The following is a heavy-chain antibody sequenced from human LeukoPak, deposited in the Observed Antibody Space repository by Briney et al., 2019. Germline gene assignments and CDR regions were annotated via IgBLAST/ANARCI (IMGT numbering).Heavy chain of an antibody. J-gene: IGHJ3*02. V-gene: IGHV3-53*01. CDR3: ARDSRDGYSHDAFDI. Sequence: PGGSLRLSCAASGFPVSSNYMSWVRQAPGKGLEWVSVIYSGGSTYYANSVRGRFTISRDNSKNTLYLQMNSLRAEDTAVYYCARDSRDGYSHDAFDIWGQGTMVIVSS. CDR2: IYSGGST. CDR1: GFPVSSNY. D-gene: IGHD5-24*01.